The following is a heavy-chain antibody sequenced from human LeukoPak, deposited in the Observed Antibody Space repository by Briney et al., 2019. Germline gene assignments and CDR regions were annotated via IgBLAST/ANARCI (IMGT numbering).Heavy chain of an antibody. D-gene: IGHD1-7*01. V-gene: IGHV1-18*01. CDR3: ARSSGTADDAFDI. J-gene: IGHJ3*02. Sequence: ASVKVSCKASGYTFTSYGISWVRQAPGQGLEWMGWISAYNGNTNYAQKLQGRVTMTTDTSTSTAYIELRSLRSDDTAVYYCARSSGTADDAFDIWGQGTMVTVSS. CDR1: GYTFTSYG. CDR2: ISAYNGNT.